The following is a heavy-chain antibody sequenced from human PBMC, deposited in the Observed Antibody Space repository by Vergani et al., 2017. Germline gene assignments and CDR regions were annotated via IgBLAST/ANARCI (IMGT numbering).Heavy chain of an antibody. CDR3: ARDEFLGYTVMAHQGGFDY. Sequence: QVQLVQSGAEVKKPGASVKVSCKASGYPFTSYGISWVRQAPGQGLEWMGCISAYNGNTNYAQKLQGRVTMTTDTSTSTAYMELRSLRSDDTAVYYCARDEFLGYTVMAHQGGFDYWGQGTLVTVSS. CDR2: ISAYNGNT. CDR1: GYPFTSYG. J-gene: IGHJ4*02. D-gene: IGHD4-17*01. V-gene: IGHV1-18*01.